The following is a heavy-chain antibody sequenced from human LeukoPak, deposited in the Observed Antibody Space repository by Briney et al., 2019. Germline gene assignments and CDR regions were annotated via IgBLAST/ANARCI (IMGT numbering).Heavy chain of an antibody. Sequence: SETLSLTCTVSGGSISSGDYYWSWIRQPPGRGLEWIGYIYYSGSTYYNPSLKSRVTISVDTSKNQFSLKLSSVTAADTAVYYCARDLLNEGNHLDYWGQGTLVTVSS. CDR2: IYYSGST. J-gene: IGHJ4*02. V-gene: IGHV4-30-4*01. CDR1: GGSISSGDYY. CDR3: ARDLLNEGNHLDY. D-gene: IGHD4-23*01.